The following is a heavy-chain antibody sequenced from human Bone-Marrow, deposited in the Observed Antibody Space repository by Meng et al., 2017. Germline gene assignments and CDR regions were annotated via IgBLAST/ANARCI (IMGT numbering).Heavy chain of an antibody. V-gene: IGHV1-8*01. CDR1: RYNFNCYD. J-gene: IGHJ4*02. Sequence: VSLAEAWAEVKKPGASWKVSCNASRYNFNCYDRNWVRQATGQGLEWMGGMNPNSGNTGYAQKFQGRVTMTRNTSISTAYMELSSLRSEDTAVYYCARYGSGSQIDYWGQGTLVTVSS. D-gene: IGHD3-10*01. CDR3: ARYGSGSQIDY. CDR2: MNPNSGNT.